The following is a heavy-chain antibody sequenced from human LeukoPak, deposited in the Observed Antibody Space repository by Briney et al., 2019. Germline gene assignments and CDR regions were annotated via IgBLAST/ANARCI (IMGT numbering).Heavy chain of an antibody. CDR2: IYHSGST. D-gene: IGHD3-16*01. CDR3: VRAAYADI. J-gene: IGHJ3*02. Sequence: SEILSLTCTVSGYSISSGYYWGWIRQPPGKGLEWIGSIYHSGSTYYNPSLKSRVTISLDMSQNRFFLKLNSVTAADTATYYCVRAAYADIWGQGTMVTVSS. CDR1: GYSISSGYY. V-gene: IGHV4-38-2*02.